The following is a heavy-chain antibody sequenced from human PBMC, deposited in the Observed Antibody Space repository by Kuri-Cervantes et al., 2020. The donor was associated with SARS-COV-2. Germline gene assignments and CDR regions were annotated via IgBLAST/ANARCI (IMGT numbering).Heavy chain of an antibody. Sequence: SETLSLTCTVSGGSVSSGSYYWSWIRQPPGNGLEWIGYIYYSGSTYYNPSLKSRVTISVDTSKNQFPLKLSSVTAADTAVYYCARVARGVSGYHITHYGMDVWGQGTTVTVSS. CDR2: IYYSGST. V-gene: IGHV4-61*01. D-gene: IGHD3-3*01. CDR1: GGSVSSGSYY. J-gene: IGHJ6*02. CDR3: ARVARGVSGYHITHYGMDV.